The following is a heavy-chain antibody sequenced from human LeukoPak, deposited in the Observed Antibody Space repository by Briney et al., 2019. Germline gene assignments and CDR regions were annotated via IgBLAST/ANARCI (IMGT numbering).Heavy chain of an antibody. CDR2: IYYSGST. J-gene: IGHJ4*02. Sequence: SETLSLTCSVSGGSVSSYYWSWIRQPPGKGLEWIGYIYYSGSTTYNPSLKSRVTISVDTSKNQFSLKLSSVTAADSAVYYCARQAGSVWWEGYFDYWGQGTLVTVSS. CDR1: GGSVSSYY. V-gene: IGHV4-59*08. CDR3: ARQAGSVWWEGYFDY. D-gene: IGHD6-19*01.